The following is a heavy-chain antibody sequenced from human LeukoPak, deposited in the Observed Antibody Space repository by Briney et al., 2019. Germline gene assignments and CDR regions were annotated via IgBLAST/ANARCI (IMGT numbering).Heavy chain of an antibody. D-gene: IGHD3-10*01. CDR1: GGSISSGDYY. J-gene: IGHJ6*02. Sequence: SETLSLTCTVSGGSISSGDYYWSWIRQPPGKGLEWIGYIYYSGSTYYNPSLKSRVTISVDTSKNQFSLKLSSVTAADTAAYYCARNGGTMVRGVRWYYYYGMDVWGQGTTVTVSS. CDR2: IYYSGST. V-gene: IGHV4-30-4*01. CDR3: ARNGGTMVRGVRWYYYYGMDV.